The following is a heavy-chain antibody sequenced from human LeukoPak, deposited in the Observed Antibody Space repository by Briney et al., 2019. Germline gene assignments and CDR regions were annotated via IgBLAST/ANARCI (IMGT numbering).Heavy chain of an antibody. CDR2: IYPGDSDT. Sequence: GESLKISCKGSGYSFSSNWIGWVRQMPGKGLEWMGIIYPGDSDTRYSPSFQGQVTISADKSISTAYLQWSSLKASDTAMYYCARHVDTHRRSQKSKYYYYYMDVWGKGTTVTVSS. D-gene: IGHD5-18*01. V-gene: IGHV5-51*01. CDR3: ARHVDTHRRSQKSKYYYYYMDV. J-gene: IGHJ6*03. CDR1: GYSFSSNW.